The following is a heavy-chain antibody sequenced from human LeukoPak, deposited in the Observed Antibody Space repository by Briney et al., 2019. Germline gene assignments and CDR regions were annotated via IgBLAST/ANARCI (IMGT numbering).Heavy chain of an antibody. CDR1: GVSIAKTFYY. CDR2: IYTTGGT. CDR3: ARRQEGHDY. V-gene: IGHV4-61*02. J-gene: IGHJ4*02. Sequence: TSQTLSLTCTVSGVSIAKTFYYWNWLRQPAGKGLEWIGRIYTTGGTDYNPSLKSRVTISLDTAKNQFSLEMTSVTAADTAVYYCARRQEGHDYWGQGTLVTVSS.